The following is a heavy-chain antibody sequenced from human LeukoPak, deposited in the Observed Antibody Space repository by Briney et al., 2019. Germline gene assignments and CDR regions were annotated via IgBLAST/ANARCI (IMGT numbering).Heavy chain of an antibody. J-gene: IGHJ4*02. Sequence: SGTLSLTCAVSGDSISSSYWWSWGRQPPGKGLEWIGEIFHSGNTNYNPPLKSRVTISVDKSKNQFSLKLSSVTAADTAVYYCAREWAGTDYWGQGTLVTVSS. V-gene: IGHV4-4*02. CDR3: AREWAGTDY. CDR1: GDSISSSYW. CDR2: IFHSGNT. D-gene: IGHD1-1*01.